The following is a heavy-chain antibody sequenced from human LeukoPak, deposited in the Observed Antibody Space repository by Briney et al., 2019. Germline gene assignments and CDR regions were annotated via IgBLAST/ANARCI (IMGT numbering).Heavy chain of an antibody. Sequence: PGGSLRLSCAASGFTFTIYSMNWVRQAPGKGLEWVSYISSTSSTIYYADPVKGRFSISRDNAKNSLYLQMNSLRAEDTAVYYCARDYYDSSGYYYGGYWGQGTLVTVSS. D-gene: IGHD3-22*01. CDR2: ISSTSSTI. V-gene: IGHV3-48*04. CDR1: GFTFTIYS. CDR3: ARDYYDSSGYYYGGY. J-gene: IGHJ4*02.